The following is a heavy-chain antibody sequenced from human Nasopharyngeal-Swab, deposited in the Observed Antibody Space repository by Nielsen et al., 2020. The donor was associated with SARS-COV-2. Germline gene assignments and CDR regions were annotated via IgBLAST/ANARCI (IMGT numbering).Heavy chain of an antibody. CDR2: ISSSSSYI. CDR1: GFTFSSYS. D-gene: IGHD1-1*01. CDR3: AREMPPGRELDY. J-gene: IGHJ4*02. Sequence: GESLKISCEASGFTFSSYSMNWVRQAPGKGLEWVSSISSSSSYIYYAASVKGRFTISRDNDNNSLYLQMNSLKAEDTAVYYCAREMPPGRELDYWGQGTLVTVSS. V-gene: IGHV3-21*01.